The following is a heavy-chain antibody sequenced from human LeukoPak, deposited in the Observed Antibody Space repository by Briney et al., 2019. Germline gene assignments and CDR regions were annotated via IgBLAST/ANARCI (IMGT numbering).Heavy chain of an antibody. V-gene: IGHV4-31*03. CDR3: ARDASPYGDYGLDY. Sequence: SETLSPTCTVSGGSISSGGYYWSWIRQHPGKGLEWIGYIYYSGSTYYNPSLKSRVTISVDTSKNQFSLKLSSVTAADTAVYYCARDASPYGDYGLDYWGQGTLVTVSS. D-gene: IGHD4-17*01. CDR2: IYYSGST. CDR1: GGSISSGGYY. J-gene: IGHJ4*02.